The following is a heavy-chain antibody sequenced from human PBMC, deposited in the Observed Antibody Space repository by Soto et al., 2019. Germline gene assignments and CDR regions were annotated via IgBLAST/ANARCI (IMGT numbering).Heavy chain of an antibody. Sequence: PGEFLKISWNGSGYSFTSYWSGWVRQMPGKGLEWMGIIYPGDSDTRYSPSFQGQVTISADKSISTAYLQWSSLKASDTAMYYCAGGGVRGVITRTRDYYGMDVWGQGTTVTVSS. CDR3: AGGGVRGVITRTRDYYGMDV. CDR2: IYPGDSDT. D-gene: IGHD3-10*01. J-gene: IGHJ6*02. CDR1: GYSFTSYW. V-gene: IGHV5-51*01.